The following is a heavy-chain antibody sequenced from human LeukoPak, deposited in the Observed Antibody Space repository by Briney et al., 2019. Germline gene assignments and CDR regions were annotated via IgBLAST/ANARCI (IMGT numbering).Heavy chain of an antibody. D-gene: IGHD1-26*01. CDR3: SSGIRAFDN. CDR1: GFIFTNYE. Sequence: GGSLRLSCAGSGFIFTNYEMNWVRQAPGKGLEWISYISSSAFTIHYADSVKGRFTVSRDNAKNSLYLQMDSLRVEDTAVYYCSSGIRAFDNWGQGTLVTVSA. V-gene: IGHV3-48*03. CDR2: ISSSAFTI. J-gene: IGHJ4*02.